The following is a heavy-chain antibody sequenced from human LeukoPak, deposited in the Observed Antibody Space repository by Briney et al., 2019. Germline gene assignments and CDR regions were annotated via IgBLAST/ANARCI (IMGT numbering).Heavy chain of an antibody. Sequence: GGSLRLSCAASGFTFSSYGMHWVRQAPGKGLEWVAVISYDGSNKYYADSVKGRFTISRDNSKNTLYLQMNSLRAGDTAVYYCAKDYVDIVATIEAWDNWFDPWGQGTLVTVSS. CDR1: GFTFSSYG. D-gene: IGHD5-12*01. V-gene: IGHV3-30*18. CDR2: ISYDGSNK. J-gene: IGHJ5*02. CDR3: AKDYVDIVATIEAWDNWFDP.